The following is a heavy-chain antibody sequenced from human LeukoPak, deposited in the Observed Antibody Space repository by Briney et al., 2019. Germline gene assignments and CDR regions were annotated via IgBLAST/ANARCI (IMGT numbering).Heavy chain of an antibody. CDR1: GYIFTAYC. D-gene: IGHD5-24*01. J-gene: IGHJ4*02. V-gene: IGHV1-2*02. Sequence: ASVKVSCKASGYIFTAYCIHWVRQAPGQGLEWMGYINPNSGGTDYAQKFQGRVTMTRDTSISTAYMELSNLRSDDTAVYYCARDDMATNPLEFDYWGQGTLVTVSS. CDR3: ARDDMATNPLEFDY. CDR2: INPNSGGT.